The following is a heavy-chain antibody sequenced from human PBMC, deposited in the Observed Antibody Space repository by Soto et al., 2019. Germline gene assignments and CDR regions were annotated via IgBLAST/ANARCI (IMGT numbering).Heavy chain of an antibody. CDR3: TEALWFGDQPRY. CDR2: IYDSGKS. V-gene: IGHV4-61*08. J-gene: IGHJ4*02. Sequence: QVRLQESGPGLVKPSETLSLTCTVSGGPAATGGYYWSWIRQPPGKGLEWIGYIYDSGKSNYNPSLKSRVTISADTSKNQFSLTMNSVTAADTAVYYCTEALWFGDQPRYWGQGTLVTVSS. D-gene: IGHD3-10*01. CDR1: GGPAATGGYY.